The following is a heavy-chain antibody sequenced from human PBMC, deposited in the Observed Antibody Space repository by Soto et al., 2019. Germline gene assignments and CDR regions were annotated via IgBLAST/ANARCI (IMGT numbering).Heavy chain of an antibody. J-gene: IGHJ5*02. V-gene: IGHV6-1*01. CDR3: ASYLSFVELLFRNWFVP. D-gene: IGHD3-10*01. CDR2: TYYRSKWYN. Sequence: SQTLSITCARSGDSVSSNSAAWNWIRQSQSRGLEWLGRTYYRSKWYNDYAVSVKSRISLNPDTSNLQFSLQLNSLTPEDTAVYSCASYLSFVELLFRNWFVPCGQATLVTVSS. CDR1: GDSVSSNSAA.